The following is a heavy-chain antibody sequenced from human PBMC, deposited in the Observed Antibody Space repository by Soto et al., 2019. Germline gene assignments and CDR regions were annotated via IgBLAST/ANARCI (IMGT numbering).Heavy chain of an antibody. V-gene: IGHV4-34*01. CDR3: ASIGGGFGEDYYYYGMDV. D-gene: IGHD3-10*01. CDR1: GGSFSGYY. Sequence: PETLSLTCAVYGGSFSGYYWSWTRQPPGKGLDWMGEINHSGSTNYNPSLKSRVTISVYTSKNQFSLKLSSVTAADSAVYYCASIGGGFGEDYYYYGMDVWGQGTTVTVSS. J-gene: IGHJ6*02. CDR2: INHSGST.